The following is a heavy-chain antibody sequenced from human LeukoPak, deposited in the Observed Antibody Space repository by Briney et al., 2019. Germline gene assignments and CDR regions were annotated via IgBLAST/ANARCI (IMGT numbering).Heavy chain of an antibody. J-gene: IGHJ4*02. D-gene: IGHD3-22*01. Sequence: GASVKVSWKASGYTFTGYYMHWVRQAAGQGLEWTGWINPNSGGTNYAQKFQGRVTMTRDTSISTAYMELSRLRSDDTAVYYCARGNEPTYYYDSSGYWDYWGQGTLVTVSS. CDR3: ARGNEPTYYYDSSGYWDY. CDR1: GYTFTGYY. CDR2: INPNSGGT. V-gene: IGHV1-2*02.